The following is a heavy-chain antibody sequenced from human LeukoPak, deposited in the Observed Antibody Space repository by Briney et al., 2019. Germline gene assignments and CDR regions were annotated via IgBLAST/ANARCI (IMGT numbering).Heavy chain of an antibody. V-gene: IGHV4-34*01. CDR2: INHSGST. CDR1: GGSFSGYY. J-gene: IGHJ4*02. Sequence: SETLSLTCAVYGGSFSGYYWSWIRQPPGKGLEWIGEINHSGSTNYNPSLKSRVTISVDTSKNHFSLKLSSVTAADTAVYYCASRQHRTVYWGQGTLVTVSS. D-gene: IGHD6-13*01. CDR3: ASRQHRTVY.